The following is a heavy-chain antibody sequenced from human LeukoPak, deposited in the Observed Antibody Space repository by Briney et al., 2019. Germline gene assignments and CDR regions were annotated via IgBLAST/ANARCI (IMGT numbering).Heavy chain of an antibody. V-gene: IGHV4-59*08. J-gene: IGHJ4*02. CDR2: ISYSGNS. Sequence: SETLSLTCTVSGGSISSYYWSWIRQPPGKGLEWIGYISYSGNSNYNPSLKSRVTISVDSSKTQFSLKLSSVTAADTAFYYCARHVEGEGLDYWGQGTLVTVSS. D-gene: IGHD3-16*01. CDR1: GGSISSYY. CDR3: ARHVEGEGLDY.